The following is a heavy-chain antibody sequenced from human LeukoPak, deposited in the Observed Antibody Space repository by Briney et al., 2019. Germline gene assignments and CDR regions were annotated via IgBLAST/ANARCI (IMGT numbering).Heavy chain of an antibody. V-gene: IGHV1-8*03. J-gene: IGHJ6*03. CDR3: ARAPFWGQLWLSNYYYYYYMDV. CDR1: GYTFTSYD. D-gene: IGHD5-18*01. Sequence: SVKASSKASGYTFTSYDINWVRRPTGHGLEWVGGRQHNRGCTGYTQNLLGRVTINRHTTISKAHMELSSLRSENTAVYYCARAPFWGQLWLSNYYYYYYMDVWGKGTTVTVPS. CDR2: RQHNRGCT.